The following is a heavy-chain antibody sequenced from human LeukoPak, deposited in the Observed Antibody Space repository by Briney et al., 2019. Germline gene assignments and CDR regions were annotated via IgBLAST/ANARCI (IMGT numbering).Heavy chain of an antibody. J-gene: IGHJ5*02. V-gene: IGHV4-34*01. Sequence: TSETLSLTCAVYGGSFSGYYWSWIRQPPGKGLEWIGEINHSGSTNYNPFLKSRVTISVDTSKNQFSLKLSSVTAADTAVYYCARGQRPSRGYSYGPWGQGTLVTVSS. CDR3: ARGQRPSRGYSYGP. CDR1: GGSFSGYY. CDR2: INHSGST. D-gene: IGHD5-18*01.